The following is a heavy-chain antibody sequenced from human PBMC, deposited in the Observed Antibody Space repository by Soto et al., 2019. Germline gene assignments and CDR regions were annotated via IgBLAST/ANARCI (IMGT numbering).Heavy chain of an antibody. CDR2: IWYDGSNK. D-gene: IGHD6-13*01. Sequence: QVQLVESGGGVVQPGRSLRLSCAASGFTFSSYGMHWVRQAPGKGLEWVAVIWYDGSNKYYADSVKGRFTISRDNSKNTLYLQMNSLRAEDTAVYYCARDWGAAAVTYNWFDPWGQGTLVTVSS. CDR1: GFTFSSYG. CDR3: ARDWGAAAVTYNWFDP. J-gene: IGHJ5*02. V-gene: IGHV3-33*01.